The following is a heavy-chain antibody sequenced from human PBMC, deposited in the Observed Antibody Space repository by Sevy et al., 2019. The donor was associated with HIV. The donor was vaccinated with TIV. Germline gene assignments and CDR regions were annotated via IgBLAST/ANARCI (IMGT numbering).Heavy chain of an antibody. Sequence: LSLTCAASGFTFSSYRMTWVRQAPGKGLEWVSCISSNSGYINYADSVKGRFTISRDNAKNLLFLQMDSLRAEDTAVYYCARAVLEISTWRSDYWGQGTLVTVSS. CDR1: GFTFSSYR. V-gene: IGHV3-21*01. J-gene: IGHJ4*02. CDR2: ISSNSGYI. CDR3: ARAVLEISTWRSDY. D-gene: IGHD1-1*01.